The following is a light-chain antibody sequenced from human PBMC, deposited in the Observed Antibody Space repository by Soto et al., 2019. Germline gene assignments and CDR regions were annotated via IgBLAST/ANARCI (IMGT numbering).Light chain of an antibody. Sequence: DIVMTQSPDSLAVSLGERATINCKSSQSVLYSSNNKNYLAWYQQKPGQHPKLLIYWASTRESGVPDRFSGSGSWTDFTLTISSLQAEDVAVYDCQQYYSTPRTFGQGTKVEIK. CDR3: QQYYSTPRT. J-gene: IGKJ1*01. CDR2: WAS. CDR1: QSVLYSSNNKNY. V-gene: IGKV4-1*01.